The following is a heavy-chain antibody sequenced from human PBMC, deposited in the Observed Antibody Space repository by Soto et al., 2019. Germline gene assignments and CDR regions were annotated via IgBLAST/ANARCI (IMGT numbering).Heavy chain of an antibody. CDR1: GFTFTDYY. V-gene: IGHV3-11*01. Sequence: QVHLVESGGGLVKPGGSKRLSCAASGFTFTDYYMSWIRQAPGKGLEWISYISSSDSTIHYADSVKGRFTISRDNAKNSLYLQINSLRAEDTAVYYCARVGSSGWYVDYWGQGTLVTVSS. CDR2: ISSSDSTI. CDR3: ARVGSSGWYVDY. J-gene: IGHJ4*02. D-gene: IGHD6-19*01.